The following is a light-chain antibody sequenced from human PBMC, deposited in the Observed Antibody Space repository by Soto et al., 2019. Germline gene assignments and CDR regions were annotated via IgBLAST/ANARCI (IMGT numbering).Light chain of an antibody. CDR3: CSYVGSSTFGPYV. CDR2: EGS. CDR1: SSDVGSYNL. Sequence: QSALTQPASVSGSPGQSITISCTGTSSDVGSYNLVSWYQQHPGKAPKLMIYEGSKRPSGVSNRFSGSKSGNTASLTISGLQAEDEADYYCCSYVGSSTFGPYVFGTGTKLTVL. V-gene: IGLV2-23*03. J-gene: IGLJ1*01.